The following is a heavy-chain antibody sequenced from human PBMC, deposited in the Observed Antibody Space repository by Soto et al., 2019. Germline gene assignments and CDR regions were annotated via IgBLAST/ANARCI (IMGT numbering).Heavy chain of an antibody. CDR1: VGSIRSYY. CDR3: AKNSGYDNFDY. J-gene: IGHJ4*02. CDR2: IYYTGST. D-gene: IGHD5-12*01. V-gene: IGHV4-59*01. Sequence: SETLSLTCSVSVGSIRSYYWSWIRQPPGKGLEWIGYIYYTGSTNYNPSLKSRVTISVDTSKNQVSLKLSSVTAADTAVYYCAKNSGYDNFDYWGQGTLVTVSS.